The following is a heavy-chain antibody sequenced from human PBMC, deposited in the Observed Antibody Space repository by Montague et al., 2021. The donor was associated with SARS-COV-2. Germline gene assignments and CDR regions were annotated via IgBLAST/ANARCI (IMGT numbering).Heavy chain of an antibody. D-gene: IGHD2-15*01. Sequence: SETLSLTCDVYGASFGSYWRWIRQPPGRGLEWVGQISHGGGTNYNPSLXSRVTISVDTSKNQVSLKLSSVTAADTAVYYCASHCGGGRCYFGMDVWGQGTTVTVSS. V-gene: IGHV4-34*01. CDR2: ISHGGGT. CDR1: GASFGSY. J-gene: IGHJ6*02. CDR3: ASHCGGGRCYFGMDV.